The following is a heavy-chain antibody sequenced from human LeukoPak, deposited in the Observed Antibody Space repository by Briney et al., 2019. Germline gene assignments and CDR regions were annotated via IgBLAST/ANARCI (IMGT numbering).Heavy chain of an antibody. J-gene: IGHJ4*02. CDR3: ARGRRWLQPLDY. D-gene: IGHD5-24*01. Sequence: GGSLRLSCAASGFTFSNYGMHWVRQAPGKGLEWVANIKEDGGELNYVDSVKGRFTISRDNAKQSLFLQMNSLRVEDLGVYYCARGRRWLQPLDYWGQGTLVTVSS. CDR1: GFTFSNYG. V-gene: IGHV3-7*04. CDR2: IKEDGGEL.